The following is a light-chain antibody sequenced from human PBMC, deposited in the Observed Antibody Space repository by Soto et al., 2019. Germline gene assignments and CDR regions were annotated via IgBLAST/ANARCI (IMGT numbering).Light chain of an antibody. J-gene: IGLJ1*01. CDR1: SSNIGAGYE. Sequence: QSVLTQPPSVSEAPGQRVTISCTGSSSNIGAGYEAHWYQQVPGTAPKLLIYENNNRPSGVPDRFSGSKSGTSASLAITGLQAEDEAESYCQSYESSLSGYVFGTGTKVTVL. CDR3: QSYESSLSGYV. V-gene: IGLV1-40*01. CDR2: ENN.